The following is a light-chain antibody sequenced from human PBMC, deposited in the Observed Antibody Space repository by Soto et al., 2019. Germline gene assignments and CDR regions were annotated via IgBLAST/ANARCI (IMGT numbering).Light chain of an antibody. CDR3: QQYSTWPPRYT. CDR2: RAS. Sequence: EIVMTQSPATLSVSPGVRATLSCRASQSVSSYLAWYQQRPGQPPRLLIYRASTRDTGIPARFSGSGSGTEFSLTIRSLQSEDFAVYYCQQYSTWPPRYTFGQGTKLEI. CDR1: QSVSSY. V-gene: IGKV3-15*01. J-gene: IGKJ2*01.